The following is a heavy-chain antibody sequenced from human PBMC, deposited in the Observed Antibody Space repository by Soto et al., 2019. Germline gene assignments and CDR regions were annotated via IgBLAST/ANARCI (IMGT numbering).Heavy chain of an antibody. V-gene: IGHV1-8*01. CDR2: MNPNSGNT. CDR3: ARGRRMRGGYAWFDP. Sequence: QVQLVQSGAEVKKPGASVKVSCKASGYTFTSYDINWVRQATGQGLEWMGWMNPNSGNTGYAQKFQGRVTMTRNTSISTAYRELSSMRSEDTAVYYCARGRRMRGGYAWFDPWGQGTLVTVSS. CDR1: GYTFTSYD. J-gene: IGHJ5*02. D-gene: IGHD5-12*01.